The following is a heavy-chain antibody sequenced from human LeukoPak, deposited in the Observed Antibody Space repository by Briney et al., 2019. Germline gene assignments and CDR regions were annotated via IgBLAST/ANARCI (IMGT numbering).Heavy chain of an antibody. CDR2: IYYSGST. Sequence: PSETLSLTCAVYGGSFSGYYWSWIRQPPGKGLEWIGYIYYSGSTNYNPSPKSRVTISVDTSKNQFSLKLSSVTAADTAVYYCARSPPYSSGWRGGNWYFDLWGRGTLVTVSS. J-gene: IGHJ2*01. V-gene: IGHV4-59*01. CDR3: ARSPPYSSGWRGGNWYFDL. CDR1: GGSFSGYY. D-gene: IGHD6-19*01.